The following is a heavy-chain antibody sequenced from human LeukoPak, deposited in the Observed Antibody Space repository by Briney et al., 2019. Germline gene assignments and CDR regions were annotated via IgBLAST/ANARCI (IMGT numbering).Heavy chain of an antibody. Sequence: GASVKVSCKVSGYTLTELSMYWVRQAPGKGLEWMGGFDPEDGETIYAQKFQGRVTMTEDTSTDTAYMELSSLRSEDTAVYYCATVRAVAGPGVYYFDYWGQGTLVTVSS. J-gene: IGHJ4*02. CDR1: GYTLTELS. D-gene: IGHD6-19*01. V-gene: IGHV1-24*01. CDR3: ATVRAVAGPGVYYFDY. CDR2: FDPEDGET.